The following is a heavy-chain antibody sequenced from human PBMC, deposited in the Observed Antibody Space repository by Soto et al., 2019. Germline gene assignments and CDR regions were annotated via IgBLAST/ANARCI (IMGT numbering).Heavy chain of an antibody. CDR1: GYNFTKNW. V-gene: IGHV5-51*01. J-gene: IGHJ4*02. Sequence: VESRKISCRGTGYNFTKNWIGWLRQMPDKCLEWMGIIYPGDSETRYSPSFQDQVTISVDMPKNTAYLHWSSQNAPDTSSYYCFILCGPARRGFDYWCPGPLLTVFS. D-gene: IGHD3-10*02. CDR3: FILCGPARRGFDY. CDR2: IYPGDSET.